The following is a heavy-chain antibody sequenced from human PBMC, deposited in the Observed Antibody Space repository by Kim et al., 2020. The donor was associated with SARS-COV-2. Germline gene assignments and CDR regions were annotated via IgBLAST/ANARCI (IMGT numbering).Heavy chain of an antibody. V-gene: IGHV3-7*01. Sequence: GGSLRLSCAGSGFTFSRDWMSWVRQAAGKGLEWVATIWQDGSEKYYMDSVKGRFTISRDNAKNSLYLQMNSLRAEDTAVYYCASDVHVWGQGTLVTVSS. CDR1: GFTFSRDW. J-gene: IGHJ4*02. CDR3: ASDVHV. CDR2: IWQDGSEK.